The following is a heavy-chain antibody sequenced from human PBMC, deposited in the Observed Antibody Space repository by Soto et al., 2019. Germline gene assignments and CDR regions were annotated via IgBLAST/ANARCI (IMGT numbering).Heavy chain of an antibody. CDR1: GFTFSSYS. V-gene: IGHV3-21*01. CDR2: ISSSSSYI. CDR3: ARDRDIVVVVAATRGDAFDI. Sequence: GGSLSLSCAASGFTFSSYSMNWVRQAPGKGLEWVSSISSSSSYIYYAVSVKGRFTIPRDNAKNSLYLQMNSLSAEDTAVYYCARDRDIVVVVAATRGDAFDIWGQGTMVTVSS. D-gene: IGHD2-15*01. J-gene: IGHJ3*02.